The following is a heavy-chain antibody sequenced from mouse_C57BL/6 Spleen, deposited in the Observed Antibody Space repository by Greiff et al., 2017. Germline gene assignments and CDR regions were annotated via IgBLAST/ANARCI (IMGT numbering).Heavy chain of an antibody. CDR3: ARGPYSNSTWFAY. CDR1: GYTFTSYW. V-gene: IGHV1-55*01. J-gene: IGHJ3*01. Sequence: QVQLQQPGAELVKPGASVKMSCKASGYTFTSYWITWVKQRPGQGLEWIGDIYPGSGSTNYNEKFKSKATLAVDTSSSTAYMQLSSLTSEDSAVYYCARGPYSNSTWFAYWGQGTLVTVSA. CDR2: IYPGSGST. D-gene: IGHD2-5*01.